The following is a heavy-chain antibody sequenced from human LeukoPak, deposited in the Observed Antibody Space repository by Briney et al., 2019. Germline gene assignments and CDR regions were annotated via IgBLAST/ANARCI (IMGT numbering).Heavy chain of an antibody. CDR2: IYYSGST. Sequence: SQTLSLTCTVSGGSISSGGYYWSWIHQHPGKGLEWIGYIYYSGSTYYSPSLKSRVTISVDTSKNQFSLKLSSVTAADTAVYYCARSSGGETLGLDYWGQGTLVTVSS. D-gene: IGHD2-15*01. CDR3: ARSSGGETLGLDY. J-gene: IGHJ4*02. CDR1: GGSISSGGYY. V-gene: IGHV4-31*03.